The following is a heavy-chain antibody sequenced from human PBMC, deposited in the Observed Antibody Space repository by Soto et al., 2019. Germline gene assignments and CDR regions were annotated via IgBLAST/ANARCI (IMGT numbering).Heavy chain of an antibody. CDR1: GYTFTNYW. J-gene: IGHJ4*01. Sequence: PGESLKISCKGSGYTFTNYWMAWVRQMPGKGLEWMGIIYPGDSDTRYSPSFQGQVTISADKSTSTAYLQWSSLKASDTAMYYCARIPSTGPYYFDYWGQGTLVTVSS. CDR2: IYPGDSDT. D-gene: IGHD1-1*01. V-gene: IGHV5-51*01. CDR3: ARIPSTGPYYFDY.